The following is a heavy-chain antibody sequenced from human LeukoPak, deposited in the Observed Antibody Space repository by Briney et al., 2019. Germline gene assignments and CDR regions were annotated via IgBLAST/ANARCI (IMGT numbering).Heavy chain of an antibody. CDR2: IKQDGSEK. J-gene: IGHJ4*02. CDR1: GFTFSSYW. D-gene: IGHD6-19*01. CDR3: ARSLRVAVAASY. V-gene: IGHV3-7*01. Sequence: GGSLRLSCVACGFTFSSYWMSWVRQAPGKGLEWVANIKQDGSEKYYVDSLKGRFTISRDNAKNSLYLQMNSLTAEDTAIYYCARSLRVAVAASYWGQGTLVTVSS.